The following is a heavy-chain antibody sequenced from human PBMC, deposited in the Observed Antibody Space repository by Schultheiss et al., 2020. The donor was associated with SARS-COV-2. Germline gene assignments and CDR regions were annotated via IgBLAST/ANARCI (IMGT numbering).Heavy chain of an antibody. CDR3: AADPGVGATTFDY. J-gene: IGHJ4*02. D-gene: IGHD1-26*01. CDR1: GYPFIGYY. CDR2: INPNSGDT. Sequence: GESLKISCKASGYPFIGYYIHWVRQAPGQGLEWMGWINPNSGDTNYAQKFQGRVTMTRDTSNSTAYMELSSLRSEDTAVYYCAADPGVGATTFDYWGQGTLVTVSS. V-gene: IGHV1-2*02.